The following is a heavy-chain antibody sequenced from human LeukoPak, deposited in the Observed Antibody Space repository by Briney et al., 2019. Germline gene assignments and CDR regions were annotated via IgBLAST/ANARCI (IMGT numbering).Heavy chain of an antibody. Sequence: SQTLSLTCAISGDSVSSNSAAWNWLRPSPSRGLEWLGRTYYRSKWYNDYAVSVKSRITINPDTSKNQFSLQLNSVTPEDTAVYYCARAPAVATKDAFDIWGQGTMVTVSS. CDR2: TYYRSKWYN. J-gene: IGHJ3*02. D-gene: IGHD5-12*01. CDR1: GDSVSSNSAA. CDR3: ARAPAVATKDAFDI. V-gene: IGHV6-1*01.